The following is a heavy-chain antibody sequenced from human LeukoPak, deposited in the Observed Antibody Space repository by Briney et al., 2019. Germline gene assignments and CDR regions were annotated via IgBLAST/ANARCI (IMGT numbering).Heavy chain of an antibody. J-gene: IGHJ3*02. CDR1: GFTFSSYG. D-gene: IGHD1-26*01. CDR2: IWYGGSNK. CDR3: AKDGTPYYDAFDI. V-gene: IGHV3-30*02. Sequence: GGSLRLSCAASGFTFSSYGMHWVRQAPGKGLEWVAVIWYGGSNKYYADSVKGRFTISRDNSKNTLYLQMNSLRAEDTAVYYCAKDGTPYYDAFDIWGQGTMVTVSS.